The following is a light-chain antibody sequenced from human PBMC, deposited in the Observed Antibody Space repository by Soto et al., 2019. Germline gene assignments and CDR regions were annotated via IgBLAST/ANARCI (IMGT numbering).Light chain of an antibody. J-gene: IGLJ2*01. CDR3: SSYTSRSTYVV. V-gene: IGLV2-14*01. CDR2: EVS. CDR1: SSDAGGYNY. Sequence: QSVLTQPASVSGSPGQSITISCTGTSSDAGGYNYVSWYQQHPGKAPKLMIYEVSNRPSGVSNRFSGSKSGNTASLTISGLQAEDEADYFCSSYTSRSTYVVFGGGTKVTVL.